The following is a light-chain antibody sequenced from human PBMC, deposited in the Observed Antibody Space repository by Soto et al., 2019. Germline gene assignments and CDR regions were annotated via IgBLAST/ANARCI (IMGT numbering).Light chain of an antibody. V-gene: IGKV1-39*01. CDR2: AAS. J-gene: IGKJ5*01. CDR1: ETISTF. CDR3: QQSYSLSPIT. Sequence: DIQMTQSPSSLSASVGDRVTLTCRASETISTFLNWYQHKPGRAPKLLIYAASRLQSGVPSRFSGSGSGTDFTLTINGLQPEDFASYYCQQSYSLSPITFGPGTRLEI.